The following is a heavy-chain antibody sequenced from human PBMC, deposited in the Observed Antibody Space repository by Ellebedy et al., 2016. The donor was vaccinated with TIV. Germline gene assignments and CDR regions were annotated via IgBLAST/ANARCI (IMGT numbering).Heavy chain of an antibody. Sequence: AASVKVSCKASGYTFTSYGITWVRQAPGQGLEWMGWIRAYNGDTNYAQLIQGRVTLTTDTSTSTAYMELRSLRSDETAIYYSARGGGDATVMMSFDYWGQGTLVTVSS. V-gene: IGHV1-18*01. CDR2: IRAYNGDT. J-gene: IGHJ4*02. D-gene: IGHD4-17*01. CDR3: ARGGGDATVMMSFDY. CDR1: GYTFTSYG.